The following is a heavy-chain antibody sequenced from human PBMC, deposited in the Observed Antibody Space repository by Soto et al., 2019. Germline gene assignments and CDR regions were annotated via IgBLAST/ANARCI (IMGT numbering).Heavy chain of an antibody. CDR3: ARGFGELIVRYFDY. CDR2: INHSGST. V-gene: IGHV4-34*01. J-gene: IGHJ4*02. D-gene: IGHD3-10*01. CDR1: GGSFSGYY. Sequence: PSETLSLTCAVYGGSFSGYYWSWIRQPPGKGLEWIGEINHSGSTNYNPSLKSRATISVDTSKNQFSLKLSSVTAADTAVYYCARGFGELIVRYFDYWGQGTLVTVSS.